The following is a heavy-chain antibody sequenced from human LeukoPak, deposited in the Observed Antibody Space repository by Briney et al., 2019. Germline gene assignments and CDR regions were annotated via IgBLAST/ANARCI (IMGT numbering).Heavy chain of an antibody. CDR2: FYFSGST. Sequence: PSETLSLTCTVSGGSISSGSYHWAWIRQPPGKGLEWIGSFYFSGSTYYNPSLKSRVTISVDTSKNQFSLKLSSVTAADTAVYYCARTIWFGELFSNWFDPWGQGTLVTVSS. CDR3: ARTIWFGELFSNWFDP. J-gene: IGHJ5*02. CDR1: GGSISSGSYH. V-gene: IGHV4-39*07. D-gene: IGHD3-10*01.